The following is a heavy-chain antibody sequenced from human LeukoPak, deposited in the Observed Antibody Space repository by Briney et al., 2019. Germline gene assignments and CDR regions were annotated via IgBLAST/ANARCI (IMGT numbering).Heavy chain of an antibody. CDR1: GHSISSGYY. V-gene: IGHV4-38-2*01. CDR2: IYHSGIT. Sequence: PSETLSLTCAVSGHSISSGYYWGWIRQPPGKGLEWIGSIYHSGITYYNPSLKSRVTISVDTSKNQFSLKLSSVTAADTDVYYCAKVGVGVTKSFDYWGQGTLVTVSS. CDR3: AKVGVGVTKSFDY. D-gene: IGHD1-26*01. J-gene: IGHJ4*02.